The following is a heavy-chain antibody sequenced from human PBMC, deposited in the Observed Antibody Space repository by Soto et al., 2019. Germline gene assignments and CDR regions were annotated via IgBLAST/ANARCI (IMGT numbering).Heavy chain of an antibody. CDR3: ALGTTTPLGY. CDR2: IYQTGYI. V-gene: IGHV4-4*02. D-gene: IGHD4-17*01. J-gene: IGHJ4*02. Sequence: QVQLQESGPGLVKPSGTLSLTCVVSSGSISNSNWWRWVRQPPGKGLEWIGEIYQTGYINYNPSLKSRVTFSVDRSKNHCSLRLNSVTAADTAGYYCALGTTTPLGYWGQGTLVIVSS. CDR1: SGSISNSNW.